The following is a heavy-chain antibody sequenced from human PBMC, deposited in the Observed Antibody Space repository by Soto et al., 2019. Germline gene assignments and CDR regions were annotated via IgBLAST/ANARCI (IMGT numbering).Heavy chain of an antibody. CDR2: IIPILPIA. Sequence: SVKVSCKASGGTFSSYTISWVRQAPGQGLEWMGRIIPILPIASYAQKFQGRVTITADKSTSTAYMELSSLRSEDTALYYCERGVNTAMSDDVFDIWGQGTRVTVPS. V-gene: IGHV1-69*02. CDR1: GGTFSSYT. CDR3: ERGVNTAMSDDVFDI. J-gene: IGHJ3*02. D-gene: IGHD5-18*01.